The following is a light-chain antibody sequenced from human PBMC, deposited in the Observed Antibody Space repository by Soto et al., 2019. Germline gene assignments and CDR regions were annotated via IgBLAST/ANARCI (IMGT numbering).Light chain of an antibody. J-gene: IGKJ5*01. V-gene: IGKV3-20*01. CDR1: QSVTSNY. CDR2: GAS. CDR3: QHYVSPPIT. Sequence: EIVLTQSPGTLSLSPGERATLSCRASQSVTSNYLAWYQQKPGQAPRLLVDGASSRATGISDRFSGSGSGTDFTLTISRLEPEDFAVYYCQHYVSPPITFGQGTRLEI.